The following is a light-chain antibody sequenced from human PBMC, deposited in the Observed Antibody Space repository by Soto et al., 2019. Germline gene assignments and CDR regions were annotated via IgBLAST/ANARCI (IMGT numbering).Light chain of an antibody. CDR3: QHYNSYSEA. CDR2: RAS. J-gene: IGKJ1*01. V-gene: IGKV3-15*01. Sequence: EIVMTQSPATLAVSPGDTATLSCRASQSLGGNLAWYQQKPGQGPRLLIFRASSRATGVPARFSGSGSGTEFTLTISSLQPDDFATYYCQHYNSYSEAFGQGTKVDIK. CDR1: QSLGGN.